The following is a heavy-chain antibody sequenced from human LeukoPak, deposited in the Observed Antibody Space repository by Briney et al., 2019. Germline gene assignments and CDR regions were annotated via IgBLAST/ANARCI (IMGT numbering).Heavy chain of an antibody. CDR3: ARGKSSTSWNPYYYYYMDV. D-gene: IGHD2-2*01. CDR2: IYTSGST. J-gene: IGHJ6*03. Sequence: SETLSLTCTVSGGSISSYYWSWIRQPAGKGLEWIGRIYTSGSTNYNPSLKSRVTMSVDTSKNQFSLKLSSVTAADTAVYYCARGKSSTSWNPYYYYYMDVWGKGTTVTVS. CDR1: GGSISSYY. V-gene: IGHV4-4*07.